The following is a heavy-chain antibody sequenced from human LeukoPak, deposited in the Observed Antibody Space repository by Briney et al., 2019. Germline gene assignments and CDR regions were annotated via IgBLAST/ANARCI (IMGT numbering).Heavy chain of an antibody. CDR2: IYYSGST. J-gene: IGHJ4*02. CDR3: ALGTGYSYGESFDY. D-gene: IGHD5-18*01. V-gene: IGHV4-59*01. Sequence: SETLSLTCAVYGVSFSGYYWSWIRQPPGKGLEWIGYIYYSGSTNYNPSLKSRVTISVDTSKNQFSLKLSSVTAADTAVYYCALGTGYSYGESFDYWGQGTLVTVSS. CDR1: GVSFSGYY.